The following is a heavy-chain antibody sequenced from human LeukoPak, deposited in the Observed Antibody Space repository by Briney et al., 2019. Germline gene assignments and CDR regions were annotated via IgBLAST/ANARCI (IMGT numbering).Heavy chain of an antibody. V-gene: IGHV3-7*01. D-gene: IGHD6-6*01. Sequence: GGSLRLSCASSEFTFTNFWMSWVRQAPGKGLEWVANINEDGSAQYYVDSVKGRFTISRDNAKRSLYLQMDSLRVDDTALYYCASDSFSISSQSTVNFGYWGQGTLVTVSS. J-gene: IGHJ4*02. CDR3: ASDSFSISSQSTVNFGY. CDR2: INEDGSAQ. CDR1: EFTFTNFW.